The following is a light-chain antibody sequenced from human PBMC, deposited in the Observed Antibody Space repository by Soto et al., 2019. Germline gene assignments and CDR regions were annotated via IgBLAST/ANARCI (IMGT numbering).Light chain of an antibody. CDR1: QSISSY. Sequence: DIQMTQSPSSLSASVGDRVTITCRASQSISSYLNWYQQKPGKAPKLLIYKASTLKSGVPSRFSGSGSGTEFTLTISSLQPDDFATYYCQHYNSYSEAFGQVTKVDI. V-gene: IGKV1-5*03. CDR2: KAS. J-gene: IGKJ1*01. CDR3: QHYNSYSEA.